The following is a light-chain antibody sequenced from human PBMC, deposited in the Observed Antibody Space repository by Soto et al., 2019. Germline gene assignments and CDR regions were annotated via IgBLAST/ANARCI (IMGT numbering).Light chain of an antibody. CDR3: QQYNNRPPWT. V-gene: IGKV3-15*01. CDR1: QSVGSN. CDR2: GAS. J-gene: IGKJ1*01. Sequence: EIVMTQSPATLSVSPGERATLSCRASQSVGSNLAWYQQKPGQAPRLLMYGASTRATGVPARFSGSGSGAEFTLTISSLQSEDFAVYHCQQYNNRPPWTFGQGTKVEIE.